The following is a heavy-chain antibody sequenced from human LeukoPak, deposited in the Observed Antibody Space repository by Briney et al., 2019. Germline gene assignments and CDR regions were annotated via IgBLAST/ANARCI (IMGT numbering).Heavy chain of an antibody. CDR3: TTESSGGPDY. J-gene: IGHJ4*02. CDR1: GFTFSYAW. V-gene: IGHV3-15*01. CDR2: IQRKIDGGTT. D-gene: IGHD1-26*01. Sequence: GGSLRLSCAASGFTFSYAWMGWVRQSPGKGLEWVGRIQRKIDGGTTDYAAPVKGRFTISRDDSKHTLFLQMNSLKTEDTAVYYCTTESSGGPDYWGRGTLVTVSS.